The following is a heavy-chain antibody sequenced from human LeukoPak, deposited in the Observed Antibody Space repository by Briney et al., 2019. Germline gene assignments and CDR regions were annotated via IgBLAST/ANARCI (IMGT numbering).Heavy chain of an antibody. D-gene: IGHD2-15*01. J-gene: IGHJ4*02. CDR3: ARDRPRLLGQDRFDY. V-gene: IGHV1-2*02. CDR1: GYTFTGYY. Sequence: ASVKVSCKASGYTFTGYYMHWVRQAPGQGLEWMGWINPNSGGTNYAQKFQGRVTMTTDTSTSTAYMQLRSLRSDDTAVYFCARDRPRLLGQDRFDYWGQGTLVTVSS. CDR2: INPNSGGT.